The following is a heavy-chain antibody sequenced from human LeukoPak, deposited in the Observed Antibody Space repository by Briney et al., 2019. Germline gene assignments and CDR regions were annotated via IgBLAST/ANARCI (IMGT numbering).Heavy chain of an antibody. J-gene: IGHJ4*02. CDR2: ISGSGGST. V-gene: IGHV3-23*01. D-gene: IGHD2-15*01. Sequence: PGGSLRLSCAASGFTFSSYAMSWVRQAPGKGLEWVSAISGSGGSTYYADSVKGRFTISRDNSKNTLYLQMNSLRAEDTAVYYCAKDQQDVVVVAATPTVTYDYWGQGTLVTVSS. CDR1: GFTFSSYA. CDR3: AKDQQDVVVVAATPTVTYDY.